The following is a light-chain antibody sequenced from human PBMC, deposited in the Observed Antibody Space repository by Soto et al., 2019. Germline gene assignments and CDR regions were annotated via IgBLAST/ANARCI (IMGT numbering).Light chain of an antibody. CDR1: QSVSNN. V-gene: IGKV3-15*01. Sequence: EIVLTQSPGTLSLSPGERATLSCRASQSVSNNYLAWYQQKPGQGPRLLIYGASTRATGIPARFSGSGSGTEFTLTISSLQSEDFAVYYCQQYKNWPPYTFGQGTKVDIK. J-gene: IGKJ2*01. CDR2: GAS. CDR3: QQYKNWPPYT.